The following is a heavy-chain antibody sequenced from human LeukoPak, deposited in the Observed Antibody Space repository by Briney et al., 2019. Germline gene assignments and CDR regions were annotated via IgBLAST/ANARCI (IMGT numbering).Heavy chain of an antibody. J-gene: IGHJ4*02. V-gene: IGHV1-69*05. CDR3: AARFGEYRRGSFDY. CDR2: IIPIFGTA. Sequence: SVKVSCKASGGTFSSYAISWVRQAPGQGLEWMGGIIPIFGTANYAQKFQGRVTITTDESTSTAYMELSSLRSEDTAVYYCAARFGEYRRGSFDYWGQGTLATVSS. D-gene: IGHD3-10*01. CDR1: GGTFSSYA.